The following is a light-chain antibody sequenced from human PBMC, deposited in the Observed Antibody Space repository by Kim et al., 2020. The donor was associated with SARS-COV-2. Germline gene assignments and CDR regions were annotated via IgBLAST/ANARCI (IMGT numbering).Light chain of an antibody. V-gene: IGKV3-20*01. CDR3: QQYSSSPAT. J-gene: IGKJ1*01. CDR2: GAS. CDR1: QSVSSNY. Sequence: SPGTRAPPSCRASQSVSSNYLAWYQQKPGQAPRLLIYGASSRATGIPDRFSGSGSGTDFTLTITRLEPEDFAVYYCQQYSSSPATFGQGTKVDIK.